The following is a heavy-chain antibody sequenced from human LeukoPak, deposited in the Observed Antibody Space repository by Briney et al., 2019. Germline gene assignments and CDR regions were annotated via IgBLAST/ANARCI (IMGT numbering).Heavy chain of an antibody. V-gene: IGHV4-59*01. Sequence: SETLSLTCTVSGGSISSYYWSWIRQPPGKGLEWIGYIYYSGSTNYNPSLKSRVTISVDTSKNQFSLKLSSVTAADTAVYYCARCKGRWLQFPYYYYGMDVWGQGTTVTVSS. J-gene: IGHJ6*02. CDR2: IYYSGST. D-gene: IGHD5-24*01. CDR3: ARCKGRWLQFPYYYYGMDV. CDR1: GGSISSYY.